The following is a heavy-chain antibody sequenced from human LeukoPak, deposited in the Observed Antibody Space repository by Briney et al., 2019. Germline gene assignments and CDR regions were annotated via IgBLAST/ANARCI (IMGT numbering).Heavy chain of an antibody. D-gene: IGHD2-21*02. V-gene: IGHV4-59*08. CDR1: GGSISSYY. Sequence: SETLSLTCTVSGGSISSYYWSWIRQPPGKGLEWIGYIYYSGSTNYNPSLKSRVTISVDTSKNQFSLKLSSVTAADTAVYYCARRVDCGGDSNDAFDIWGQGTMVTVSS. J-gene: IGHJ3*02. CDR3: ARRVDCGGDSNDAFDI. CDR2: IYYSGST.